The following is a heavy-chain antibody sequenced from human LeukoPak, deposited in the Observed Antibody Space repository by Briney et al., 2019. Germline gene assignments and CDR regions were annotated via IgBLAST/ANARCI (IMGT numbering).Heavy chain of an antibody. J-gene: IGHJ4*02. D-gene: IGHD3-3*01. CDR2: IRYDGRNK. CDR1: GFTFSSYG. CDR3: AKIPQVSIFGVPNFDD. V-gene: IGHV3-30*02. Sequence: GGSLRLSCAASGFTFSSYGMHWVRQAPGKGLEWVAFIRYDGRNKYYADSVKGRFTISRDNFKNTLYLQMDSLRAEDTAVYYCAKIPQVSIFGVPNFDDWGRGTLVTVSS.